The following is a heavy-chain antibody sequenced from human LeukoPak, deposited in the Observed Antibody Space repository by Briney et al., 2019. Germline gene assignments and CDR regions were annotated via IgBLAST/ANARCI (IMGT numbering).Heavy chain of an antibody. Sequence: GGSLRLSCAASGFTFSSYAMSWVRQAPGKGLEWVSSISSSSSYIYYADSVKGRFTISRDNAKNSLYLQMNSLRAEDTAVYYCARGHAALRSYYYDSSGYLEDYWGQGTLVTVSS. CDR3: ARGHAALRSYYYDSSGYLEDY. V-gene: IGHV3-21*01. D-gene: IGHD3-22*01. CDR1: GFTFSSYA. CDR2: ISSSSSYI. J-gene: IGHJ4*02.